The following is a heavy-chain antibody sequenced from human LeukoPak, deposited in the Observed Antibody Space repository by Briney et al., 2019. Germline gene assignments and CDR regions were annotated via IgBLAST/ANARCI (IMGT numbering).Heavy chain of an antibody. J-gene: IGHJ4*02. CDR2: IYYNGST. CDR3: AGGPLAVDDY. CDR1: GGSISSYY. Sequence: PSETLSLTCTVSGGSISSYYWSWIRQPPGKGLEWIGYIYYNGSTNYNPSLKSRVTISVDTSKNQFSLKLSSVTAEDTAVYYCAGGPLAVDDYWGQGALVTVSS. D-gene: IGHD6-19*01. V-gene: IGHV4-59*01.